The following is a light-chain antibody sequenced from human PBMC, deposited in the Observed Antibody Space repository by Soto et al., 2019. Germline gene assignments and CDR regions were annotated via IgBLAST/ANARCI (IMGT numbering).Light chain of an antibody. V-gene: IGKV3-20*01. Sequence: TQSPSSQSASVGDRVTLTXXASESVSISYLAWYQQKPGQTARLLVYGASSRATGIPDRFSGSGSGRDFILTISRLGPEDFAVYYCQQYGGSPRTFGQGTKVDIK. CDR3: QQYGGSPRT. CDR2: GAS. CDR1: ESVSISY. J-gene: IGKJ1*01.